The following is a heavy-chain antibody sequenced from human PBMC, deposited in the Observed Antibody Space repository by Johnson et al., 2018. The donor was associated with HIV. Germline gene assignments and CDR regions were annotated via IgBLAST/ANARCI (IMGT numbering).Heavy chain of an antibody. CDR1: GFTFSKYG. V-gene: IGHV3-30*02. CDR2: IWYDGSNK. Sequence: QVQLVESGGGLVQPGGSLRLSCAASGFTFSKYGMHWVRQAPGKGLEWVAVIWYDGSNKYYADSMKGQFTISRDNSKETLYLQMNSLRPEDTAVYYCAKETRDSRSAFDIWGQGTMVTVSS. CDR3: AKETRDSRSAFDI. D-gene: IGHD3-22*01. J-gene: IGHJ3*02.